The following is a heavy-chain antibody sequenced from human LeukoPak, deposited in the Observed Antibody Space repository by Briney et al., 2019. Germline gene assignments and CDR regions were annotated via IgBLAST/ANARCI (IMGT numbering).Heavy chain of an antibody. J-gene: IGHJ4*02. Sequence: PGGSLRLSCAASGFTFSSYAMHWVRQAPGKGLEWVAVISYDGSNKYYADSVKGRFTISRDNSKNTLHLQMNSLRAEDTAVYYCAKDRGIAAAVGYPDYWGQGTLVTVSS. CDR3: AKDRGIAAAVGYPDY. V-gene: IGHV3-30-3*01. CDR1: GFTFSSYA. CDR2: ISYDGSNK. D-gene: IGHD6-13*01.